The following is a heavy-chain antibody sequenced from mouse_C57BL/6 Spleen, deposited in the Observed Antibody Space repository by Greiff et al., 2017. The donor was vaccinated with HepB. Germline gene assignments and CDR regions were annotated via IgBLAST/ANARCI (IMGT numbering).Heavy chain of an antibody. D-gene: IGHD1-1*01. CDR2: IDPETGGT. CDR3: TRYEPTVRAMDY. Sequence: VQLQQSGAELVRPGASVTLSCKASGYTFTDYEMHWVKQTPVHGLEWIGAIDPETGGTAYNQKFKGKAILTADKSSSTAYMELRSLTSEDSAVYYCTRYEPTVRAMDYWGQGTSVTVSS. CDR1: GYTFTDYE. J-gene: IGHJ4*01. V-gene: IGHV1-15*01.